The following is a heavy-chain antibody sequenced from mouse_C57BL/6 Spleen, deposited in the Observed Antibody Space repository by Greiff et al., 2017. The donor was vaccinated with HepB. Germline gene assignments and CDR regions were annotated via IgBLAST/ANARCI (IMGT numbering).Heavy chain of an antibody. CDR1: GYTFTNYW. D-gene: IGHD1-2*01. V-gene: IGHV1-63*01. CDR3: ARGTTARYFDY. Sequence: VKLQESGAELVRPGTSVKMSCKASGYTFTNYWIGWAKQRPGHGLEWIGDIYPGGGYTNYNEKFKGKATLTADKSSSTAYMQFSSLTSEDSAIYYCARGTTARYFDYWGQGTTLTVSS. CDR2: IYPGGGYT. J-gene: IGHJ2*01.